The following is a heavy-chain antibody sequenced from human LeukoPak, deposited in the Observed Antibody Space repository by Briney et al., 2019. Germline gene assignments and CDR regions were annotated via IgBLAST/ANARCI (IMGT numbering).Heavy chain of an antibody. CDR2: IYYSGSST. V-gene: IGHV4-59*08. CDR3: ARQPGGPSGYHYYYYMDV. Sequence: SETLSLTCTVSGGSMSGFFWTWIRQPPGKELEWIGSIYYSGSSTNYNPSLKSRVTISVDTSKNQFSLKLSSVTAADTAVYYCARQPGGPSGYHYYYYMDVWGKGTTVTVSS. CDR1: GGSMSGFF. D-gene: IGHD1-26*01. J-gene: IGHJ6*03.